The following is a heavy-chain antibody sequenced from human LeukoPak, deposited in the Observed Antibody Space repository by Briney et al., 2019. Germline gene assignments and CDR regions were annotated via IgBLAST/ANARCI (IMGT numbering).Heavy chain of an antibody. CDR2: ISGSSDRI. D-gene: IGHD3-10*01. CDR3: ARGGITLVRGSFDL. J-gene: IGHJ4*02. CDR1: EFNFRGHA. Sequence: VGSLRLSCVASEFNFRGHAMSWVRQAPGKGLEWVSAISGSSDRIYHADSVRGRFTISRDNSKNTLFLQMNSLRAEDTALYYCARGGITLVRGSFDLWGQGILVTVSS. V-gene: IGHV3-23*01.